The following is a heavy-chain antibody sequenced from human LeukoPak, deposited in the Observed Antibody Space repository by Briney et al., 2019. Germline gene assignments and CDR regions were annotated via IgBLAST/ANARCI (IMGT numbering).Heavy chain of an antibody. CDR2: IYYSGST. V-gene: IGHV4-61*05. D-gene: IGHD2-2*01. CDR3: ARGSSPTHFDI. J-gene: IGHJ3*02. CDR1: GGSISSSSYY. Sequence: SETLSLTCTVSGGSISSSSYYWDWIRKPPGKGLEWIGYIYYSGSTNYNPSLKSRVTISVDTSKNQFSLKLSSVTAADTAVYYCARGSSPTHFDIWGQGTMVTVSS.